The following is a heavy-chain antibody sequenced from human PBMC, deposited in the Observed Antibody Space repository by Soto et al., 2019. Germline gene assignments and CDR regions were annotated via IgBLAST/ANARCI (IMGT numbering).Heavy chain of an antibody. D-gene: IGHD6-13*01. J-gene: IGHJ6*02. V-gene: IGHV3-30*03. CDR1: GFTFSSYG. CDR3: AIRIAAVAPNGGYYYGMDV. Sequence: QVQLVDSGGGVVQPGRSLRLSCAASGFTFSSYGMHWVRQAPGKGLEWVAVISYDGSNKYYADSVKGKFTISRDNSKITRYLQMNSLIAEYTAVYYGAIRIAAVAPNGGYYYGMDVWGQGTTVTVSS. CDR2: ISYDGSNK.